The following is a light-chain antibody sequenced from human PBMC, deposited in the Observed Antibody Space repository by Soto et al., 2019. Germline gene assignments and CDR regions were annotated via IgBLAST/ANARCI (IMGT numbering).Light chain of an antibody. CDR1: SSNVGNHY. V-gene: IGLV1-51*01. CDR3: GTWDSSLSAGV. J-gene: IGLJ2*01. CDR2: DND. Sequence: QSALTQPPSVSAAPGQKVTISCSGSSSNVGNHYVSWFRQLPGTAPKLLIYDNDNRPSGIPDRFSGSKSGTSATLGITGLQAGDEADYYCGTWDSSLSAGVFGGGTKLTVL.